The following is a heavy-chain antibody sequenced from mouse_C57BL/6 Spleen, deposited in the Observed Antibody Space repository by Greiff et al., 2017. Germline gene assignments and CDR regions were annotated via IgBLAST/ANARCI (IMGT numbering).Heavy chain of an antibody. Sequence: VQLQQPGAELVKPGASVKMSCKASGFTFTSYWITWVKQRPGQGLEWIGDIYPGSGSTNYNEKFKSKATLTVDTSSSTAYLPLSSLTSEDSAVYYCARPGNYDYAGAMDDWGQGTAVTASS. D-gene: IGHD2-4*01. CDR3: ARPGNYDYAGAMDD. V-gene: IGHV1-55*01. J-gene: IGHJ4*01. CDR2: IYPGSGST. CDR1: GFTFTSYW.